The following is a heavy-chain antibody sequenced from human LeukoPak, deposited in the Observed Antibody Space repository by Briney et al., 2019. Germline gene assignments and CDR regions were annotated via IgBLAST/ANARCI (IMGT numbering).Heavy chain of an antibody. CDR3: ARARAREMATISSAFDI. V-gene: IGHV4-59*01. CDR1: GGSFSSYY. J-gene: IGHJ3*02. CDR2: IYYSGST. Sequence: SETLSLTCAVYGGSFSSYYWSWIRQPPGKGLEWIGYIYYSGSTNYNPSLKSRVTISVDTSKNQFSLKLSSVTAADTAVYYCARARAREMATISSAFDIWGQGTMVTVSS. D-gene: IGHD5-24*01.